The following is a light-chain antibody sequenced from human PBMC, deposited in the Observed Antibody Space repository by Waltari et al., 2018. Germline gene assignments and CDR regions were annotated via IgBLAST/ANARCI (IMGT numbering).Light chain of an antibody. CDR3: QQYYATPWT. CDR2: WAS. CDR1: QSVLYSSNNKNY. V-gene: IGKV4-1*01. J-gene: IGKJ1*01. Sequence: DIVMTQSPDSLAVSLDERATINCKSSQSVLYSSNNKNYLAWYQQKPGQPPMPLIYWASTRESGVPDRFSGSGSGTDFTLTISSLKAEDVAVYYCQQYYATPWTFGPGTKVEIK.